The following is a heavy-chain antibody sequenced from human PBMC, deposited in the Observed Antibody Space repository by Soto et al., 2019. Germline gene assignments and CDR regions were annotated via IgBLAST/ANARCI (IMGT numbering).Heavy chain of an antibody. J-gene: IGHJ5*02. CDR2: IYYNGNT. Sequence: SETLSLTCTVSGGSISSGGYYWSWIRQHPGRGLEWIGYIYYNGNTYYNPSLKSRVTVSVDTSKNQFSLNVRSVTAADTAVYYCARCSLVVIPVPGFDPWGQGTLVT. D-gene: IGHD2-15*01. V-gene: IGHV4-31*03. CDR1: GGSISSGGYY. CDR3: ARCSLVVIPVPGFDP.